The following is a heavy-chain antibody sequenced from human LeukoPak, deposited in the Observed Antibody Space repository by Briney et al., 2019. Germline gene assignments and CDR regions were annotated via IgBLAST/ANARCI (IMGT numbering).Heavy chain of an antibody. CDR2: IRHKSFGGRT. D-gene: IGHD2/OR15-2a*01. CDR1: GFTFGYYA. CDR3: TRDLNIGY. J-gene: IGHJ4*02. V-gene: IGHV3-49*04. Sequence: PGGSLRLSCSTPGFTFGYYAVTWVRQAPGKGLEGVGFIRHKSFGGRTEYAPSVKGRFTISRDDSKGIAYLQMNSLKTEDTAVYYCTRDLNIGYWGQGTLVTVSS.